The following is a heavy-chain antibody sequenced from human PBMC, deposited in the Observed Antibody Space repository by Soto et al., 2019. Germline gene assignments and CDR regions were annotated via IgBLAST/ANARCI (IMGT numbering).Heavy chain of an antibody. CDR2: INSDGSST. V-gene: IGHV3-74*01. D-gene: IGHD3-10*01. Sequence: GGSLRLSCAASGFPFSSYWMHLVRQAPGKGLVCVSRINSDGSSTSYADSVKGRFTISRDNAKNTVYLQMNSLRADDPAVYYCAKGTGTTGRIDYWGQGT. J-gene: IGHJ4*02. CDR1: GFPFSSYW. CDR3: AKGTGTTGRIDY.